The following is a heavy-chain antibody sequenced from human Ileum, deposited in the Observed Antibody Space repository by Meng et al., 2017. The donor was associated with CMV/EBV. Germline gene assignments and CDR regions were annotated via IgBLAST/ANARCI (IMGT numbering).Heavy chain of an antibody. CDR1: GFTFSDYA. D-gene: IGHD1-26*01. CDR3: ARQVGPLSGSSAY. Sequence: GESLKISCAASGFTFSDYAMNWVRQAPGKGLEWVSAISGSGAVSYYVDSVKGRFSISRDNSNNTVYLQMNSLRAENTAAYHCARQVGPLSGSSAYWGQGTPVTVSS. CDR2: ISGSGAVS. J-gene: IGHJ4*02. V-gene: IGHV3-23*01.